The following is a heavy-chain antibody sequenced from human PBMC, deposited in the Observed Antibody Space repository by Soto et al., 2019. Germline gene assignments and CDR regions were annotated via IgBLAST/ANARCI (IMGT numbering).Heavy chain of an antibody. J-gene: IGHJ4*02. CDR2: ISWNSGSI. Sequence: EVQLVESGGGLVQPGRSLRLSCAASGFTFDDYAMHWVRQAPGKGLEWVSGISWNSGSIGYADSVKGRFTISRDNAKNSLYLQMNSLRAEDTALYYCAKDNDYYDSSGPFDYWGQGTLVTVSS. CDR3: AKDNDYYDSSGPFDY. CDR1: GFTFDDYA. D-gene: IGHD3-22*01. V-gene: IGHV3-9*01.